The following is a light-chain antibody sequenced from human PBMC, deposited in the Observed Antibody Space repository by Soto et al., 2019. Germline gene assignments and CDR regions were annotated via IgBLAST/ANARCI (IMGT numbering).Light chain of an antibody. CDR1: NSDVGGYNY. J-gene: IGLJ1*01. Sequence: QSVLTQPASVSGSSGQSITISCTGTNSDVGGYNYVSWYQQHPGKANKLMIYDVSDRPSGVSNHLSGSKSGNTASLTISWLLAEDEADYYCGSYTSNSTYVFGTGTKVTVL. V-gene: IGLV2-14*01. CDR3: GSYTSNSTYV. CDR2: DVS.